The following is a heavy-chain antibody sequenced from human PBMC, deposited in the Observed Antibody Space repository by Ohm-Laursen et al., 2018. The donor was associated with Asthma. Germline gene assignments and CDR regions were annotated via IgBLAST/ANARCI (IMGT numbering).Heavy chain of an antibody. CDR2: GGSYYDGGLK. CDR1: GFTFRSYA. V-gene: IGHV3-30-3*01. Sequence: SLRLSCTASGFTFRSYAMHWVRQAPGKGLEWVAVGGSYYDGGLKYYADSVNGRFTVSRNNSKNTLYLQMNSLRAEDTAVYYCAKDWIQLWRDPFDYWGQGTLVTVSS. D-gene: IGHD5-18*01. J-gene: IGHJ4*02. CDR3: AKDWIQLWRDPFDY.